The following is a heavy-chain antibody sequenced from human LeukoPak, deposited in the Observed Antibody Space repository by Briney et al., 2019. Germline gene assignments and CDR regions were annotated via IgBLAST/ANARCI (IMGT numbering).Heavy chain of an antibody. D-gene: IGHD2-15*01. J-gene: IGHJ6*02. CDR3: ARDGVCSGGSCYSYYYYGMDV. V-gene: IGHV4-59*12. CDR1: GGSISSYC. Sequence: SETLSLTCTVSGGSISSYCWSWIRQPPGKGLEWIGYIYYSGSTNYNPSLKSRVTISVDTSKNQFSLKLSSVTAADTAVYYCARDGVCSGGSCYSYYYYGMDVWGQGTTVTVSS. CDR2: IYYSGST.